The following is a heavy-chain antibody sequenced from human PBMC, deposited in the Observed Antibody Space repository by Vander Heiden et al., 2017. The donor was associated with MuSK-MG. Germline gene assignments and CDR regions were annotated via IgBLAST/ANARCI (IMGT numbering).Heavy chain of an antibody. CDR3: ARSLGAAAGPDY. CDR2: IYYSGST. D-gene: IGHD6-13*01. CDR1: GGSISSGGDY. V-gene: IGHV4-31*03. Sequence: QVQLQESGPGLVKPSQTLSLTCPVSGGSISSGGDYWSWIRQHPGKGLEWIGYIYYSGSTYYNPSLKSRVTISVDTSKNQFSLKLSSVTAADTAVYYCARSLGAAAGPDYWGQGTLVTVSS. J-gene: IGHJ4*02.